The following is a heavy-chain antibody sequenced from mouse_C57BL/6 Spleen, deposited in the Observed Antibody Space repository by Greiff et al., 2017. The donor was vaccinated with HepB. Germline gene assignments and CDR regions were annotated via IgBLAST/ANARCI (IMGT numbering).Heavy chain of an antibody. CDR1: GYAFSSYW. D-gene: IGHD2-4*01. J-gene: IGHJ3*01. CDR2: IYPGDGDT. CDR3: ARRGDYDGEIAWFAY. Sequence: QVQLQQSGAELVKPGASVKISCKASGYAFSSYWMNWVKQRPGKGLEWIGQIYPGDGDTNYNGKFKGKATLTADKSSSTAYMQLSSLTSEDSAVYFCARRGDYDGEIAWFAYWGQGTLVTVSA. V-gene: IGHV1-80*01.